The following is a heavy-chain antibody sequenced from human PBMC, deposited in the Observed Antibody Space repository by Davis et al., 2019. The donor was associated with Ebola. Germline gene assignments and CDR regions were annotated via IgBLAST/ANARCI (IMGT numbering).Heavy chain of an antibody. D-gene: IGHD3-22*01. Sequence: SVKVSCKASGGTFSSYAISWVRQAPGHGLEWMGGIIPIFGTANYAQKFQGRVTITADKSTSTAYMELSSLRSEDTAVYYCASGGITMIVEPYPDAFDIWGQGTMVTVSS. CDR3: ASGGITMIVEPYPDAFDI. CDR2: IIPIFGTA. V-gene: IGHV1-69*06. J-gene: IGHJ3*02. CDR1: GGTFSSYA.